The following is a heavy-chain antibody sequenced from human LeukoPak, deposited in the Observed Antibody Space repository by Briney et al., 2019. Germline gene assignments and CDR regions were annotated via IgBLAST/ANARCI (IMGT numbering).Heavy chain of an antibody. J-gene: IGHJ6*02. V-gene: IGHV3-23*01. Sequence: GGSLRLSCAASGFTFSSYAMSWVRQAPGKGLEWVSSISGSGNRTYYADPVKGRFTISRDNSKNTLFLQMNSLRAEDTAVYYCAKNLYCGGGSCYPSALGMDVWGQGTTVTVSS. CDR3: AKNLYCGGGSCYPSALGMDV. CDR2: ISGSGNRT. CDR1: GFTFSSYA. D-gene: IGHD2-15*01.